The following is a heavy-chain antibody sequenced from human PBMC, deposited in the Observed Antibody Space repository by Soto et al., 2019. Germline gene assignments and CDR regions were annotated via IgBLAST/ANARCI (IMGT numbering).Heavy chain of an antibody. CDR3: ARGHGVATSMGWFDP. D-gene: IGHD5-12*01. V-gene: IGHV3-33*01. CDR2: IYYDGSNK. J-gene: IGHJ5*02. Sequence: QVQLVESGGGVVQPGRSLRLSCAASGFTFSSYGIHWVRQAPGKGLEWVAVIYYDGSNKYYADSVKGRFTISRDNSKNTLYLQPTSLRADDTAVYYCARGHGVATSMGWFDPWGQGTLVTVAS. CDR1: GFTFSSYG.